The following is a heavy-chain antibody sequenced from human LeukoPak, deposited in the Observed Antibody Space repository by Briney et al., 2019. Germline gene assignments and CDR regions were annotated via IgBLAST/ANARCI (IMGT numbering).Heavy chain of an antibody. CDR2: IYYNGST. Sequence: SETLSLTCTVSGGSINCGDYYWTWIRQPPGKGLEWIGFIYYNGSTYHNPSLKSRVTMSVEASKNQLSLKVSSVTAADTAVYYCARAWRITMVRGVVASWGLGTLVTVSS. CDR3: ARAWRITMVRGVVAS. CDR1: GGSINCGDYY. V-gene: IGHV4-30-4*01. J-gene: IGHJ5*01. D-gene: IGHD3-10*01.